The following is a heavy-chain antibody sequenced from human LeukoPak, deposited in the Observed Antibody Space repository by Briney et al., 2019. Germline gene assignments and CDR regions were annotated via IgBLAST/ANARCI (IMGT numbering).Heavy chain of an antibody. CDR1: GFTFSSYA. Sequence: GRSLRLSCAASGFTFSSYAMHWVRQAPGKGPEWVAVISYDGSNKYYADSVKGRFTISRDNSKNTLYLQMNSLRAEDTAVYYCARDLGGSSGYPRGYFDYWGQGTLVTVSS. V-gene: IGHV3-30*04. J-gene: IGHJ4*02. CDR3: ARDLGGSSGYPRGYFDY. D-gene: IGHD3-22*01. CDR2: ISYDGSNK.